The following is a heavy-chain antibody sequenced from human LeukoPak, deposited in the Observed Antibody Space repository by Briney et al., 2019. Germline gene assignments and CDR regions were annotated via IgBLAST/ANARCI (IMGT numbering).Heavy chain of an antibody. CDR3: TTDYYDSGSDIDV. Sequence: PGGSLSLSCAASGFSFSNAWMSWVRQVPGTGLEWVGRIKRQSDGATTEYAAPVKDRFTISRDNSKKTLYLQMNNLKTEDTAVYYCTTDYYDSGSDIDVWRKGTTVTVSS. V-gene: IGHV3-15*01. CDR1: GFSFSNAW. J-gene: IGHJ6*03. CDR2: IKRQSDGATT. D-gene: IGHD3-22*01.